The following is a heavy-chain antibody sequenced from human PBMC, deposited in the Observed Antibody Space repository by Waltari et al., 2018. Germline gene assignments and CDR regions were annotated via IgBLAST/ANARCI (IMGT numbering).Heavy chain of an antibody. J-gene: IGHJ4*02. CDR2: INAGNGNT. V-gene: IGHV1-3*01. CDR1: GYTFTSYA. CDR3: ARGSSYETLNY. Sequence: QVQLVQSRAEVKKPGASVKVSCKASGYTFTSYAMHWVRQAPGQRLEWMGWINAGNGNTKYSQKFQGRVTITRNTSISTAYMELSSLRSEDTAVYYCARGSSYETLNYWGQGTLVTVSS. D-gene: IGHD3-3*01.